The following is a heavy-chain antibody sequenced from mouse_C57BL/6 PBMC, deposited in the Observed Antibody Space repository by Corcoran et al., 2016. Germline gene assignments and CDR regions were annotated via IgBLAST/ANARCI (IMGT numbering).Heavy chain of an antibody. Sequence: QIQLVQSGPELKKPGETVKISCKASGYTFTTYGMSWVKQAPGKGLKWMGWINTYSGVPTDADDFQGRFAFSLETSASTAYLQINNRKNEDTATYFCARSYDGYPDYWGQGTTLTVSS. V-gene: IGHV9-3*01. CDR3: ARSYDGYPDY. D-gene: IGHD2-3*01. J-gene: IGHJ2*01. CDR2: INTYSGVP. CDR1: GYTFTTYG.